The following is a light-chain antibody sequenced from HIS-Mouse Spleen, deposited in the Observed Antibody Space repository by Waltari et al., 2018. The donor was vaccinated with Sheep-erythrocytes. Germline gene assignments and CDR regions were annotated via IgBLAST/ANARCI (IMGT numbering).Light chain of an antibody. CDR2: EGS. V-gene: IGLV2-23*03. J-gene: IGLJ2*01. CDR3: CSYAGSSTFHVV. Sequence: QSALTQPASVSGSPGQSLTIPCTGTSSAVGSYNLVPWSQQHPGKAPKLMIYEGSKRPSGVSNRFSGSKSGNTASLTISGLQAEDEADYYCCSYAGSSTFHVVFGGGTKLTVL. CDR1: SSAVGSYNL.